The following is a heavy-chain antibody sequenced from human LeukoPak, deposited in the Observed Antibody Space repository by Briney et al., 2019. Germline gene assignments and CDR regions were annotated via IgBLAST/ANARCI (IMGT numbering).Heavy chain of an antibody. Sequence: PGGSLRLSCAASGFTFSSYWMNWVRQAPGKGLEWVSYISRSGSTIYYADSVKGRFTISRDNAKNSLYLQMNSLRAEDTAFYYCARDSAAVAVAFDYWGQGTLVTVSS. CDR1: GFTFSSYW. CDR3: ARDSAAVAVAFDY. CDR2: ISRSGSTI. J-gene: IGHJ4*02. D-gene: IGHD6-19*01. V-gene: IGHV3-48*03.